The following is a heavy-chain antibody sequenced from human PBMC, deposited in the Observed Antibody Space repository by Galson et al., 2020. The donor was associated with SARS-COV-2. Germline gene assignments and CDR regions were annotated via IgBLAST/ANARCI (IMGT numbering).Heavy chain of an antibody. CDR3: ARAYYYDSSGYYSGYDWFDP. CDR1: GGSISSYY. CDR2: IYYSGST. J-gene: IGHJ5*02. Sequence: SETLSLTCTVSGGSISSYYWSWIRQPPGKGLEWIGYIYYSGSTNYNPSLKSRVTISVDTSKNQFSLKLSSVTAADTAVYYCARAYYYDSSGYYSGYDWFDPWGQGTLVTVSS. D-gene: IGHD3-22*01. V-gene: IGHV4-59*01.